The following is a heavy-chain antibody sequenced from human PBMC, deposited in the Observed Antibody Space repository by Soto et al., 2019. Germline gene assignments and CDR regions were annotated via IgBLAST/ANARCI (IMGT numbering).Heavy chain of an antibody. D-gene: IGHD3-10*01. CDR1: GGSIGGVGYS. Sequence: SETLSLTCAVSGGSIGGVGYSWSWIRQPPGGGLEWIGYMYHSGTFLKSPSLKTRLTMSLDMSKNQFSLTLNSMTAADTAVYYCARAQFYSGSGNYNNLMFDAWGQGVQVTVSS. J-gene: IGHJ5*02. CDR3: ARAQFYSGSGNYNNLMFDA. CDR2: MYHSGTF. V-gene: IGHV4-30-2*01.